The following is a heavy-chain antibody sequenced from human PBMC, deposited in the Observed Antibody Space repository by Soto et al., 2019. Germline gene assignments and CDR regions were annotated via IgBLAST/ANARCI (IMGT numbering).Heavy chain of an antibody. CDR3: ARRNEGDYVGIYY. D-gene: IGHD4-17*01. CDR2: INSDGSST. J-gene: IGHJ4*02. Sequence: PGRSLRLSCASSGFTFSSYWMHWVRQAPGKGLVWVSRINSDGSSTSYADSVKGRFTISRDNAKNTLYLQMNSLRAEDTAVYYCARRNEGDYVGIYYWGQGILVTVFS. V-gene: IGHV3-74*01. CDR1: GFTFSSYW.